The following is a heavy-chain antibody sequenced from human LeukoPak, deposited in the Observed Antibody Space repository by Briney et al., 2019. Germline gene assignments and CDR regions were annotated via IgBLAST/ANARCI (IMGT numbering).Heavy chain of an antibody. CDR3: ARERSGWYGSAYFDY. D-gene: IGHD6-19*01. CDR2: IKQDGSEK. V-gene: IGHV3-7*01. Sequence: GGSLRLSCAASGFTFSSYWMSWVRQAPGKGLGWVANIKQDGSEKYYVDSVKGRFTISRDNAKNSLYLQMNSLRAEDTAVYYCARERSGWYGSAYFDYWGQGTLVTVSS. J-gene: IGHJ4*02. CDR1: GFTFSSYW.